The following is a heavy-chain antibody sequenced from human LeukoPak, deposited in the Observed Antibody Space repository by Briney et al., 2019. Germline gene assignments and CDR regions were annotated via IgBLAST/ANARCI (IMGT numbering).Heavy chain of an antibody. CDR1: GGSFSGYY. D-gene: IGHD5-18*01. J-gene: IGHJ4*02. CDR3: ALRGYSYGYTGPGYFDY. CDR2: INHSGST. V-gene: IGHV4-34*01. Sequence: PSETLSLTCAVYGGSFSGYYWSWIRQPPGKGLEWIGEINHSGSTNYNPSLKSRVTISVDTSKNQFSLKLGSVTAADTAVYYCALRGYSYGYTGPGYFDYWGQGTLVTVSS.